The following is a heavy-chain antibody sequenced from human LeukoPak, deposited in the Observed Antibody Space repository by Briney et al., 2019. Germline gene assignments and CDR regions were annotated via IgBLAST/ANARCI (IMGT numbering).Heavy chain of an antibody. CDR1: GGSISSGGYY. CDR2: IYYSGST. CDR3: ARGGGGLRSTDY. V-gene: IGHV4-31*03. Sequence: PSETLSLTCTVSGGSISSGGYYWSWIRQHPGKGLEWIGYIYYSGSTYYNPSLKSRVTISVDTSKNQFSLKLSSVTAADTAVYYCARGGGGLRSTDYWGQGTLVTVSS. J-gene: IGHJ4*02. D-gene: IGHD3-10*02.